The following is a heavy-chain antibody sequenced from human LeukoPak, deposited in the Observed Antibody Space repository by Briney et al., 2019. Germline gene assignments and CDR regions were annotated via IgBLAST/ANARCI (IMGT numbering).Heavy chain of an antibody. CDR1: GLTFSSYS. CDR3: ARAPSIAAGGGDYYFDY. J-gene: IGHJ4*02. Sequence: GGSLRLSCAASGLTFSSYSMNWVRQAPGKGLEWVSSISSSSSYIYYADSVKGRFTISRDNAKNSLYLQMNSLRAEDTAVYYCARAPSIAAGGGDYYFDYWGQGTLVSVSS. CDR2: ISSSSSYI. D-gene: IGHD6-25*01. V-gene: IGHV3-21*01.